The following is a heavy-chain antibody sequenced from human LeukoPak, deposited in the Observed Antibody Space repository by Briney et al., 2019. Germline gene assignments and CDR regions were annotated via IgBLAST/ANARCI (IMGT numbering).Heavy chain of an antibody. CDR1: GGSISSSSYY. CDR2: IYYSGST. J-gene: IGHJ4*02. D-gene: IGHD3-10*01. Sequence: SETLSLTCTVSGGSISSSSYYWDWICQPPGKGLEWIGSIYYSGSTYYSPSLKSRVTKSVDTSKNQFSLKLSSVTAADTAVYYCARVGYGSGRSVVDYWGQGTLVTVSS. CDR3: ARVGYGSGRSVVDY. V-gene: IGHV4-39*07.